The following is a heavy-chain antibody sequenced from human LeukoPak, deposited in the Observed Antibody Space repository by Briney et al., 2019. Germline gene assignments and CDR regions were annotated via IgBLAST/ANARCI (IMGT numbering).Heavy chain of an antibody. V-gene: IGHV4-4*07. CDR1: GGSISTYY. CDR3: ARDNAFDI. CDR2: IYTSGST. Sequence: PSETLSLTCTVSGGSISTYYWSWIRLPPGKGLEWIGRIYTSGSTGYNPSLKSRVTISVDKSKNQFSLKLSSVTAEDTAIYYCARDNAFDIWGQGTMITVSS. J-gene: IGHJ3*02.